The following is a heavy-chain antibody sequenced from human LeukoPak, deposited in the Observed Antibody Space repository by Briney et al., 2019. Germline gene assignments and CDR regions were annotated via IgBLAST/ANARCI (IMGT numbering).Heavy chain of an antibody. D-gene: IGHD1-26*01. V-gene: IGHV3-23*01. CDR2: ISGSGSST. CDR1: GFTFSSYA. J-gene: IGHJ4*02. Sequence: HTGGSLRLSCAASGFTFSSYAMSWVRQAPGKGLEWVSVISGSGSSTYYADSVKGRFTISRDNSKNTLYLQMNSLRAEDTAVYYCAREGRSGSYYNYWGQGTLVTVSS. CDR3: AREGRSGSYYNY.